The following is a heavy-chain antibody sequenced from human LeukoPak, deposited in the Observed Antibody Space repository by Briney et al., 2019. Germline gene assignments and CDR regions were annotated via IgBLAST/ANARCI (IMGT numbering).Heavy chain of an antibody. D-gene: IGHD6-19*01. J-gene: IGHJ4*02. CDR2: FDPEDGET. CDR3: ATADSSGWYVDY. CDR1: GYTLTDLS. Sequence: ASVKVSCKVSGYTLTDLSMHWVRQAPGKGLEWMGGFDPEDGETIYAQKFQGRVTMTEDTSTDTAYMELSSLRSEDTAVYYCATADSSGWYVDYWGQGTLVTVSS. V-gene: IGHV1-24*01.